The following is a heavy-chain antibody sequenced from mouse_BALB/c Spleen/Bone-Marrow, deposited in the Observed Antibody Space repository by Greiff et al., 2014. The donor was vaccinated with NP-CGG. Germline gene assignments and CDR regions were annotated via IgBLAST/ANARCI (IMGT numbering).Heavy chain of an antibody. CDR2: INPITGYT. D-gene: IGHD2-4*01. CDR3: ARSYDYDGGYCAMDY. Sequence: QVQLQQPGAQVAKPGASVKMSCKASGYTFTSYWMHWVKQRPGQGLEWIGYINPITGYTEYNQKFKDEATLTADKSSSTAYMQLSSLTSEDSAVYYCARSYDYDGGYCAMDYWGQGTTVTVSS. CDR1: GYTFTSYW. J-gene: IGHJ4*01. V-gene: IGHV1-7*01.